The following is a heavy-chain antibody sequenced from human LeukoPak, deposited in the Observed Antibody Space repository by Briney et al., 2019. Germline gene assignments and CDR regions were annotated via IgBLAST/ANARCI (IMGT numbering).Heavy chain of an antibody. CDR3: ARHVYSSGWGAFDI. V-gene: IGHV3-64*04. Sequence: GGSLRLSCSASGFTFSSYAMHWVRQAPGKGLEYVSAISGNGYSTYYADSVKGRFTISRDDAKSSLYLQMNSLSAEDTAVYYCARHVYSSGWGAFDIWGQGTMVTVSS. CDR1: GFTFSSYA. J-gene: IGHJ3*02. D-gene: IGHD6-19*01. CDR2: ISGNGYST.